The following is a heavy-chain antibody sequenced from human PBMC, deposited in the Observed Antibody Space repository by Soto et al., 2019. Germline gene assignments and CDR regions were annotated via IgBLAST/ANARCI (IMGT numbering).Heavy chain of an antibody. CDR3: ARVVGGGSYSFDY. CDR2: IYYSGST. CDR1: GGSISSYY. D-gene: IGHD1-26*01. J-gene: IGHJ4*02. V-gene: IGHV4-59*01. Sequence: SETLSLTCTVSGGSISSYYWSWIRQPPGKGLEWIGYIYYSGSTNYNPSLKSRVTISVDTSKNQFSLKLSSVTAADTAVYYCARVVGGGSYSFDYWGQGTLVTVS.